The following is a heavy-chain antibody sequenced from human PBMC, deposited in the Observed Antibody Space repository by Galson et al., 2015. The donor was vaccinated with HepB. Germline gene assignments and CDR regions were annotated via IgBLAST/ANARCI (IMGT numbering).Heavy chain of an antibody. CDR3: AKDGYCSGGSCYHYYYYYMDV. D-gene: IGHD2-15*01. J-gene: IGHJ6*03. CDR2: ISGSGGST. V-gene: IGHV3-23*01. CDR1: GFTFSSYA. Sequence: SLRLSCAASGFTFSSYAMSWVRQAPGKGLEWVSAISGSGGSTYYADSVKGRFTISRDNSKNTLYLQMNSLRAEDTAVYYCAKDGYCSGGSCYHYYYYYMDVWGKGTTVTVSS.